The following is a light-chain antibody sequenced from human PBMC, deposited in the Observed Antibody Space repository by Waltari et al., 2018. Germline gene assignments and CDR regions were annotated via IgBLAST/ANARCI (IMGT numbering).Light chain of an antibody. CDR3: QHYLRLPVT. Sequence: EIVLTQSPGTLSLSLGERATLSCRASQSVSRALTWYQQKPGQAPRILIYGASTRATGIPDRFSGSGSGTDFSLTISRLEPDDFVVYYCQHYLRLPVTFGQGTTVEI. CDR2: GAS. V-gene: IGKV3-20*01. CDR1: QSVSRA. J-gene: IGKJ1*01.